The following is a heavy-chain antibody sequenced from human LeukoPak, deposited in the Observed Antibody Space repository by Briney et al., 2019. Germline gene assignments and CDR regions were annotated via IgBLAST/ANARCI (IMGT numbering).Heavy chain of an antibody. CDR2: IYYSGTS. Sequence: SDTLSLTCAVSGYSISSNNWWGWIRQPPGKGLEWIGYIYYSGTSYYTPSLESRVTMSIVTSKNQFSLKVTSVTAVDTAVYYCARTYCTSTSCYVDYWGQGTLVTVSS. D-gene: IGHD2-2*01. J-gene: IGHJ4*02. CDR3: ARTYCTSTSCYVDY. V-gene: IGHV4-28*01. CDR1: GYSISSNNW.